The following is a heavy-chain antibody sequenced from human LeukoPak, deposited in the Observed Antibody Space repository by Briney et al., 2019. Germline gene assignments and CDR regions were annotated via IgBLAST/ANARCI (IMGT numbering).Heavy chain of an antibody. CDR1: GFSFSDYY. CDR3: AREAYLNTFDP. Sequence: GGSLRLSCAASGFSFSDYYMSWIRQAPGKGLEWVSYISSSGTTIYYADSVKGRFTISRDNAKNSLYLQMNSLRAENTAVYYCAREAYLNTFDPWGQGTLVTVSS. J-gene: IGHJ5*02. D-gene: IGHD3-16*01. CDR2: ISSSGTTI. V-gene: IGHV3-11*01.